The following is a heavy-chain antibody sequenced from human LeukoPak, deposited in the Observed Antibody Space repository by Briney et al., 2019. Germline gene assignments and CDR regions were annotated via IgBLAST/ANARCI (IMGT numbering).Heavy chain of an antibody. Sequence: SETLSLTCTVSGGSISSYYWSWIRQPAGKGLEWIGRIYTSGSTNYNPSLKSRVTMSVDTSKNQFSLKLSSVTAADTAVYYCARSRLPSGYEGFNFDYWGQGTLVTVSS. CDR1: GGSISSYY. CDR3: ARSRLPSGYEGFNFDY. J-gene: IGHJ4*02. CDR2: IYTSGST. D-gene: IGHD5-12*01. V-gene: IGHV4-4*07.